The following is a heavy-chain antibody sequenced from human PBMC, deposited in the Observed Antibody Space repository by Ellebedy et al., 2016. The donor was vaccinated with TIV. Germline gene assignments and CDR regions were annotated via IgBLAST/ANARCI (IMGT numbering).Heavy chain of an antibody. D-gene: IGHD1-14*01. CDR2: IIPILNIP. V-gene: IGHV1-69*10. Sequence: AASVKVSCKASGGTLSTYAITWVRQAPGQGLEWMGGIIPILNIPNYAQKFQGRVTITADTSTSTDYMELNSLTSEDTAVYYCARDGTSYSSGIRFDYWGQGTLVTVSS. CDR1: GGTLSTYA. J-gene: IGHJ4*02. CDR3: ARDGTSYSSGIRFDY.